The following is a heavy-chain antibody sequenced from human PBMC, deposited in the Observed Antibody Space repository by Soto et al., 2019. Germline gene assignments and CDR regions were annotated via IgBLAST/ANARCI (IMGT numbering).Heavy chain of an antibody. V-gene: IGHV3-23*01. J-gene: IGHJ4*02. D-gene: IGHD5-12*01. CDR1: GFTFSSYP. CDR3: RRDVVASSPPGADY. CDR2: IKAAGGDT. Sequence: EVQLLGSGGGLVRPGGSLRLSCAGSGFTFSSYPMSWVRQAPGKGPEWAAAIKAAGGDTYYADSVKGRFTISRDNFNDILYLQMNSLTVEDTAMYYCRRDVVASSPPGADYWGQGTLVTVSS.